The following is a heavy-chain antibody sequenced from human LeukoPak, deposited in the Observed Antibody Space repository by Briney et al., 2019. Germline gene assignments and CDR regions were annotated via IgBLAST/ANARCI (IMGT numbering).Heavy chain of an antibody. CDR2: IYHSGST. CDR3: ARDHGVTKIVVVGFDY. Sequence: SETLSLTCTVSGYSISSGYYWGWIRQPPGKGLEWIGSIYHSGSTYYNPSLKSRVTISVDTSKNQFSLKLSSVTAADTAVYYCARDHGVTKIVVVGFDYWGQGTLVTVSS. D-gene: IGHD3-22*01. CDR1: GYSISSGYY. J-gene: IGHJ4*02. V-gene: IGHV4-38-2*02.